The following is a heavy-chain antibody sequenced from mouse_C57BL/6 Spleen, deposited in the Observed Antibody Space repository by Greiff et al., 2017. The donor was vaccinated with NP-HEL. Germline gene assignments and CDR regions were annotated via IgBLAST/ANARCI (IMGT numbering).Heavy chain of an antibody. CDR3: ASPNYYGRVGPFAY. V-gene: IGHV1-67*01. Sequence: VQLVESGPELVRPGVSVKISCKGSGYTFTDYAMHWVKQSHAKSLEWIGVISTYYGDASYNQKFKDKATMTVDKSSSTAYMELARLTSEDSAVYYCASPNYYGRVGPFAYWGQGTLVTVSA. J-gene: IGHJ3*01. CDR2: ISTYYGDA. D-gene: IGHD1-1*01. CDR1: GYTFTDYA.